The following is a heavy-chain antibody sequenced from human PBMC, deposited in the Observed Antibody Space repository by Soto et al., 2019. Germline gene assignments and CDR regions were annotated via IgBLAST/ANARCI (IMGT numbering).Heavy chain of an antibody. J-gene: IGHJ1*01. CDR1: GFTFSDYY. CDR3: ARDPSSSWFSYFPH. V-gene: IGHV3-11*05. D-gene: IGHD6-13*01. CDR2: ISSSSSHT. Sequence: QVQLVESGGGLVKPGGSLRLSCAASGFTFSDYYMTWIRQAPGKGLEWVSDISSSSSHTNYADSVKGRFIISRDNAKNSLYLQMNSLRAEDTAVYYCARDPSSSWFSYFPHWGQGTLVTVSS.